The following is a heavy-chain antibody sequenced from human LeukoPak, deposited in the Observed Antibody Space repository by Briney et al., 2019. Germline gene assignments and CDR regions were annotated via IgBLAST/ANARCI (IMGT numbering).Heavy chain of an antibody. CDR2: INPNSGGT. Sequence: GASVKVSCKASGYTFTGYYMHWVRQAPGQGLEWMGWINPNSGGTNYAQKFQGRVTMTRDTSISTAYMELSRLRSDDTAVYYCARAGIMITFGGVIVTALGDYWGQGTLVTVSS. J-gene: IGHJ4*02. CDR3: ARAGIMITFGGVIVTALGDY. D-gene: IGHD3-16*02. CDR1: GYTFTGYY. V-gene: IGHV1-2*02.